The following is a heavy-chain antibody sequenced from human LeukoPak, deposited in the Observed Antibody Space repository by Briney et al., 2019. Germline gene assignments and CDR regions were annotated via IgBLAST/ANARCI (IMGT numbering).Heavy chain of an antibody. Sequence: GGSLRLSCAASGFTFSSYAMTWVRQAPGPALERVSAISGSGGSTYYADYVKGRFTLSRDNSKKTPYLQMISRRVEDTAVYHCAKRHQLLDDFSDYYGMDVWGQRTTVTVSS. CDR3: AKRHQLLDDFSDYYGMDV. D-gene: IGHD2-2*01. CDR2: ISGSGGST. V-gene: IGHV3-23*01. CDR1: GFTFSSYA. J-gene: IGHJ6*02.